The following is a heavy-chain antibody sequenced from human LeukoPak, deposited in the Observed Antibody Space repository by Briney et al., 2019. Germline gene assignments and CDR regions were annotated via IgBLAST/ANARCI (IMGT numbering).Heavy chain of an antibody. CDR1: GFTFDDYA. J-gene: IGHJ4*02. CDR2: ISSSGSTM. V-gene: IGHV3-11*01. CDR3: ARAPVYYYDSSGYYY. Sequence: GGSLRLSCAASGFTFDDYAMHWVRQAPGKGLEWVSYISSSGSTMYYADSVKGRFTISRDNAKNSLYLQMNSLRAEDTAVYYCARAPVYYYDSSGYYYWGQGTLVTVSS. D-gene: IGHD3-22*01.